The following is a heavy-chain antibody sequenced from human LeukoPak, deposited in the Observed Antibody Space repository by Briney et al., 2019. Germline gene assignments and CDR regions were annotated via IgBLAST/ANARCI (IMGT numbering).Heavy chain of an antibody. CDR1: GGSISSYY. CDR3: ARTWFGEPRVDY. J-gene: IGHJ4*02. D-gene: IGHD3-10*01. Sequence: SGTLSLTCTVSGGSISSYYWSWIRQPPGKGLEWIGYIYYSGSTNYNPSLKSRVTISVDTSKNQFSLKLSSVTAADTAVYYCARTWFGEPRVDYWGQGTLVTVSS. V-gene: IGHV4-59*01. CDR2: IYYSGST.